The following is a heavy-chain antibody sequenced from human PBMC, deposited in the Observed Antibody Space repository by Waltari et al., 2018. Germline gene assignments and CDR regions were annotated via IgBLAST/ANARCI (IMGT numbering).Heavy chain of an antibody. V-gene: IGHV7-4-1*02. CDR2: IDPTTGHP. J-gene: IGHJ4*02. Sequence: QFRLVQSEPALKRPGASVRISCNVSAPGTTYPINWVRQAPGQGLVGVGSIDPTTGHPTYARDFAGRFALSTDASVATSYLVISDLQTADTALYYCVRTWGYSGYVFWGQGTLITVSS. CDR1: APGTTYP. CDR3: VRTWGYSGYVF. D-gene: IGHD6-25*01.